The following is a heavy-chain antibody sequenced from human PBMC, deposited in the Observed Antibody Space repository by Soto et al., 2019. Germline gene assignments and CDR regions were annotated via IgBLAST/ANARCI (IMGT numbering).Heavy chain of an antibody. Sequence: QVQLVESGEGVVQPGRSLRLSCAASGFTFSSYAMHWVRQAPGKGLEWVAVISYDGSNKYYADSVKGRFTLSRDNSKNTLYLQMNSLRAEDTAVYYCARDINVYRVGRSWGQGTLVTVSS. V-gene: IGHV3-30-3*01. J-gene: IGHJ4*02. CDR3: ARDINVYRVGRS. CDR2: ISYDGSNK. CDR1: GFTFSSYA. D-gene: IGHD1-1*01.